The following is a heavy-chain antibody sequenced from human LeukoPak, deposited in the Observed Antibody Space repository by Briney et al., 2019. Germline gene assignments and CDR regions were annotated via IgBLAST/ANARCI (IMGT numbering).Heavy chain of an antibody. V-gene: IGHV1-46*01. CDR3: AREYSNSQFDY. Sequence: ASVKVSCKASGYTFTSYYIHWVRQAPGQGLEWMAIINPSSGSTSYAQKFQGRVTMTRDTSTSTVYMELSSLRSEDTAMYYCAREYSNSQFDYWGQGTLATVSS. CDR1: GYTFTSYY. J-gene: IGHJ4*02. D-gene: IGHD6-13*01. CDR2: INPSSGST.